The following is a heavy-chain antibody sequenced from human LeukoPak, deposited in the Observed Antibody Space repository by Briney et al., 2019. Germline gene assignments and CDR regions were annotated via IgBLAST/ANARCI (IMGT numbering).Heavy chain of an antibody. CDR3: AREAVTMVRGVITGGFDY. CDR1: GFTFSSYN. D-gene: IGHD3-10*01. Sequence: GGSLRLSCAASGFTFSSYNMNWVRQAPGKGLEWVSSITSSSSYIYYADSVKGRFTISRDNAKNSLYLQINSLRAEDTAVYYCAREAVTMVRGVITGGFDYWGQGTLVTVSS. V-gene: IGHV3-21*01. J-gene: IGHJ4*02. CDR2: ITSSSSYI.